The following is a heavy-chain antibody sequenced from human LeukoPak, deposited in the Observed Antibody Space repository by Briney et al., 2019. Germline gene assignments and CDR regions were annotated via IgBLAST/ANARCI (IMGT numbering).Heavy chain of an antibody. D-gene: IGHD4-17*01. Sequence: PSETLSLTCTVSGGSISSSSYYWGWIRQPPGKGLEWIGSIHYSGSTYYNPSLKSRVTISVDTSKNQFSLKLSSVTAADAAVYYCARRGSPMTTVTTGYDYWGQGALVTVSS. CDR2: IHYSGST. J-gene: IGHJ4*02. CDR3: ARRGSPMTTVTTGYDY. CDR1: GGSISSSSYY. V-gene: IGHV4-39*01.